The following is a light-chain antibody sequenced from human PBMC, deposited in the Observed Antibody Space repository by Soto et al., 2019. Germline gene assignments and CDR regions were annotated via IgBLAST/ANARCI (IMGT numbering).Light chain of an antibody. CDR2: DVS. Sequence: QSALTPPASVSGSPGQSITISCTGTSSDVGAYTYVSWYQQHPGTAPKLMVYDVSSRPAGVSDRFSGSKSGNTASLTISGRQAEDEADYYCTSYTIISPIYVFGTGTKLTVL. J-gene: IGLJ1*01. V-gene: IGLV2-14*01. CDR1: SSDVGAYTY. CDR3: TSYTIISPIYV.